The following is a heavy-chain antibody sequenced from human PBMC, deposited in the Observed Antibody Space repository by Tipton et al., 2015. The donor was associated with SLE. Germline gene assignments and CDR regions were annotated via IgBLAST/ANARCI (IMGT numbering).Heavy chain of an antibody. V-gene: IGHV4-31*03. CDR3: AREYSGYDYRTFDH. Sequence: TLSLTCTVSGGSISRIGYYWSWIRQHPGKGLEWIGYIYHTGSTYYNPSLESRLTISIDTSKNQFSLRLTSMTPADTALYYCAREYSGYDYRTFDHWGQGTLVTVSS. CDR2: IYHTGST. CDR1: GGSISRIGYY. J-gene: IGHJ4*02. D-gene: IGHD5-12*01.